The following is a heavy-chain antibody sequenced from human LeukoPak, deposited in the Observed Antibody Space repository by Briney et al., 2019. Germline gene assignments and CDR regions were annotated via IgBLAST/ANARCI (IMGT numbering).Heavy chain of an antibody. CDR1: GYSFTSYW. J-gene: IGHJ6*02. V-gene: IGHV5-51*01. CDR2: IYPGDSDT. D-gene: IGHD6-19*01. CDR3: ARGPIAVAGEVRVDSNYCYYGMDV. Sequence: GESLKISCKGSGYSFTSYWIGWVRQMPGKGLEWMGIIYPGDSDTRYSPSFQGQVTISADKSISTAYLQWSSLKASDTAMYYCARGPIAVAGEVRVDSNYCYYGMDVWGQGTTVTVSS.